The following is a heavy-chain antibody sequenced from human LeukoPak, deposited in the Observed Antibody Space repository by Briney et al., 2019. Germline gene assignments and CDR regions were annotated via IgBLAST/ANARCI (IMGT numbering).Heavy chain of an antibody. V-gene: IGHV1-2*02. J-gene: IGHJ5*02. CDR3: ARPLYCSGGSCYLNWFDP. Sequence: AASVKVSCKASGYTFTGYYMHWVRQAPGQGLEWMGWINPNSGGTNYAQKFQGRVTMTRDTSISTAYMELSRLRSDDTAVYYCARPLYCSGGSCYLNWFDPWGQGTLVTVSS. CDR1: GYTFTGYY. D-gene: IGHD2-15*01. CDR2: INPNSGGT.